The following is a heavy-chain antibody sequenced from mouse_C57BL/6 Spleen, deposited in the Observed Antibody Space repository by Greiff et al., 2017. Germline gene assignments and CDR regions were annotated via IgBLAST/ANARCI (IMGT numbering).Heavy chain of an antibody. V-gene: IGHV1-80*01. D-gene: IGHD1-1*01. J-gene: IGHJ4*01. Sequence: QVQLQQSGAELVKPGASVKISCKASGYAFSSYWMNWVKQRPGKGLEWIGQIYPGDGDTNYNGKFKGKATLTADKSSSTAYMQLSSLTSEDSAVYFCERCTTVVATDYAMDYWGQGTSVTVSS. CDR3: ERCTTVVATDYAMDY. CDR1: GYAFSSYW. CDR2: IYPGDGDT.